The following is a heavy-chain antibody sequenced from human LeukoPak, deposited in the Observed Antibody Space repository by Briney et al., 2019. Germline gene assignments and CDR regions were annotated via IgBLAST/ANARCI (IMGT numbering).Heavy chain of an antibody. CDR2: ISGSGGST. D-gene: IGHD3-3*01. CDR1: GFTFSSNG. Sequence: GGSLRLSCAASGFTFSSNGMSWVRQAPGKGLEWVSGISGSGGSTNYADSVKGRFTISRDNAKNSLYLQMNSLRAEDTALYYCGRAYDFSRHWGQGTLVTVS. V-gene: IGHV3-23*01. J-gene: IGHJ4*02. CDR3: GRAYDFSRH.